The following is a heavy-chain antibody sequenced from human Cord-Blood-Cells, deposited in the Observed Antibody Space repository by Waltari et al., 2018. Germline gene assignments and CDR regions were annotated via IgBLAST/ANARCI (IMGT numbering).Heavy chain of an antibody. J-gene: IGHJ4*02. CDR2: INTNTGNP. CDR3: ARGGLGIVGPTGVPDY. V-gene: IGHV7-4-1*02. D-gene: IGHD1-26*01. CDR1: GYTFTSES. Sequence: QVQLVPSGSELKKPGASVKVSCKASGYTFTSESMHWVRQAPGQGLEWMGWINTNTGNPTYAQGFTGRFVFSLDTSVSTAYLQISSLKAEDTAVYYCARGGLGIVGPTGVPDYWGQGTLVTVSS.